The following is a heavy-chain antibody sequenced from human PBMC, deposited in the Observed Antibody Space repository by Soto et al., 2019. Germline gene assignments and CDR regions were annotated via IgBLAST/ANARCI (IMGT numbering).Heavy chain of an antibody. V-gene: IGHV3-20*04. J-gene: IGHJ6*02. CDR2: INWNGGST. Sequence: GGSLRLSCAASGFTFDDYGMSWVRQAPGKGLEWVSGINWNGGSTGYADSVKGRFTISRDNAKNSLYLQMNSLRAEDTALYYCARDLFSHSSSHLIRRDYYYYGMDVWGQGTTVTVSS. CDR3: ARDLFSHSSSHLIRRDYYYYGMDV. CDR1: GFTFDDYG. D-gene: IGHD6-6*01.